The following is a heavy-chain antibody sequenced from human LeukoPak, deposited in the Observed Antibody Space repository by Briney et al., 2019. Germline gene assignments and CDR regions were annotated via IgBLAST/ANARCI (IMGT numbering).Heavy chain of an antibody. CDR2: INPNSGGT. J-gene: IGHJ5*02. CDR3: ARGYCTGDSCSGAWFDP. D-gene: IGHD2-15*01. V-gene: IGHV1-2*02. Sequence: GASVKASCKASGFTFTAYHIHWVRQARGQGLEWMGWINPNSGGTNYAQKSQGRVTMTRDTSISTAYIELNRLRSDDTAVYYCARGYCTGDSCSGAWFDPWGRGTLVTVFS. CDR1: GFTFTAYH.